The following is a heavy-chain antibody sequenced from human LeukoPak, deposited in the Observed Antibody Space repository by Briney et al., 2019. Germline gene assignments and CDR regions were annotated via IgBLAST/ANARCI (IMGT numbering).Heavy chain of an antibody. CDR2: IRYEGSEK. Sequence: PGGPLRLSCAASGFTFSSYGMHWVRQAPGKGLEWVAFIRYEGSEKYYADSVEGRFIISRDNSKNTLYLEMNILRTEDTAVYHCAKDLMRDRWFGESWGQGTLVTVSS. CDR1: GFTFSSYG. D-gene: IGHD3-10*01. V-gene: IGHV3-30*02. CDR3: AKDLMRDRWFGES. J-gene: IGHJ5*02.